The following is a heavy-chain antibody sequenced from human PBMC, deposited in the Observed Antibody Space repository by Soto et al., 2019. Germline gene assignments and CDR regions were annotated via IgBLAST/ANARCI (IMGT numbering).Heavy chain of an antibody. V-gene: IGHV1-69*06. D-gene: IGHD3-22*01. CDR1: GGTFSSYA. Sequence: SVKDSCKASGGTFSSYAISWVRQAPGQGLEWMGGIIPIFGTANYAQKFQGRVTITADKSTSTAYMELSSLGSEDTAVYYCARGLGYYYDSSGSLDAFDIWGQGTMVTVSS. CDR2: IIPIFGTA. J-gene: IGHJ3*02. CDR3: ARGLGYYYDSSGSLDAFDI.